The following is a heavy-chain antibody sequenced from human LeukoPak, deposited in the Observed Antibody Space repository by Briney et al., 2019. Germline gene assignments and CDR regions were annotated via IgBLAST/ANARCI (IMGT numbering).Heavy chain of an antibody. J-gene: IGHJ5*01. CDR2: SKSTTDG. D-gene: IGHD3-10*01. CDR1: GITFNNAW. V-gene: IGHV3-15*01. Sequence: GGSLRLSCVVSGITFNNAWVSWVRKAPGKGPEWIGRSKSTTDGDYGAPMQGRFTISRDDIKNTVYLQMNSLNTEDTAVYYCVTDLWGWFDSWGQGTSVTVSS. CDR3: VTDLWGWFDS.